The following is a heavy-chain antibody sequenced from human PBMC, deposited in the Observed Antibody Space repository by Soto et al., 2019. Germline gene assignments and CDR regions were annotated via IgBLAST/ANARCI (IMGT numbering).Heavy chain of an antibody. V-gene: IGHV1-69*01. CDR3: AREIELYPGYYGMDV. CDR1: GGTFSSYA. CDR2: IIPIFGTA. J-gene: IGHJ6*02. D-gene: IGHD2-2*02. Sequence: QVQLVQSGAEVKKPGSSVKVSCKASGGTFSSYAISWVRQAPGQGLEWMGGIIPIFGTANYAQKFQGRVTITADESTSTAYLELSSRRSADTAVYYCAREIELYPGYYGMDVWGQGTTVTVSS.